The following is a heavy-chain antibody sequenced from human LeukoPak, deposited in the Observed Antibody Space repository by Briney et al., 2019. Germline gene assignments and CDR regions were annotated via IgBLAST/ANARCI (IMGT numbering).Heavy chain of an antibody. CDR1: GYTFTGYY. Sequence: ASVKVSCKASGYTFTGYYMHWVRQAPGQGLEWMGRINPNSGGTNYAQKFQGRVTMTRDTSISIAYMELSRLRSDDTAVYYCARVNKGYCSGGSCYPLGYWGQGTLVTVSS. V-gene: IGHV1-2*06. CDR3: ARVNKGYCSGGSCYPLGY. J-gene: IGHJ4*02. D-gene: IGHD2-15*01. CDR2: INPNSGGT.